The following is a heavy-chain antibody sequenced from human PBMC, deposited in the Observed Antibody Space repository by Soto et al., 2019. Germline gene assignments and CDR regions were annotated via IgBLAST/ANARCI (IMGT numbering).Heavy chain of an antibody. Sequence: QVQLQESGPGLVKPSQTLSLTCTVSGGSISSGGYYWSWIRQHPGKGLEWIGYIHHSVTTYYNSSLQSRITISVDTSQNQFSLRLHSVTAADTAVDYWARAVRYDPSFDYWGQGTLVNVSS. CDR1: GGSISSGGYY. CDR3: ARAVRYDPSFDY. CDR2: IHHSVTT. D-gene: IGHD3-3*01. V-gene: IGHV4-31*03. J-gene: IGHJ4*02.